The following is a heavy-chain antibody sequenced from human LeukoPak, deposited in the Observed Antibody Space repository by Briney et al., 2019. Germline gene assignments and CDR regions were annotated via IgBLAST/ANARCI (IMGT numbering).Heavy chain of an antibody. CDR3: ARSRTTLANYDYYYYYMDV. J-gene: IGHJ6*03. V-gene: IGHV4-34*01. D-gene: IGHD4/OR15-4a*01. CDR2: INHSGST. CDR1: GGSFSGYY. Sequence: SETLSLTCAAYGGSFSGYYWSWIRQPPGKGLEWIGEINHSGSTNYNPSLKSRVTISVDTSKNQFSLKLSSVTAADTAVYYCARSRTTLANYDYYYYYMDVWGKGTTVTVSS.